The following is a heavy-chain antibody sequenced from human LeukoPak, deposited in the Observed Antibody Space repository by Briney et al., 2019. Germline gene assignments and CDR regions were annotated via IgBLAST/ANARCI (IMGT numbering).Heavy chain of an antibody. Sequence: SGGSLRLSCAASGFTFSSYSMNWVRQAPGKGLEWVANIKEDGSEKYCVDSVKGRFTISRDNAKNSLYLQMNSLRAEDTAVYYCFGGAFDIWGQGTMVTVSS. J-gene: IGHJ3*02. CDR2: IKEDGSEK. V-gene: IGHV3-7*01. CDR1: GFTFSSYS. CDR3: FGGAFDI. D-gene: IGHD3-16*01.